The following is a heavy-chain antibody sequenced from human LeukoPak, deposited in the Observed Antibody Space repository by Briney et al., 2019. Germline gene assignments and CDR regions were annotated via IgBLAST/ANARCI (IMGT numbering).Heavy chain of an antibody. D-gene: IGHD3-22*01. J-gene: IGHJ4*02. CDR3: ARGYYYDSSGYYVFDY. CDR2: IYHSGST. V-gene: IGHV4-38-2*02. Sequence: SETLSLTCTVSGYSISSGYYWGWIRQPPGNGLEWIGSIYHSGSTYYNPSLKSRVTISVDTSKNQFSLKLSSVTAADTAVYYCARGYYYDSSGYYVFDYWGQGTLVTVSS. CDR1: GYSISSGYY.